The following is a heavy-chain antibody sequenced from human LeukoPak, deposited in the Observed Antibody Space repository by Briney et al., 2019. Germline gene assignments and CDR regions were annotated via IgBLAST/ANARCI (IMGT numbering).Heavy chain of an antibody. V-gene: IGHV3-23*01. CDR1: GFTFSSYA. CDR2: ISGSGGST. Sequence: GGSLRLSCAASGFTFSSYAMSWVRQAPGKGLEWVSVISGSGGSTYYADSVKGRFTISRDNSGNTLYLQMNSLRAEDTALYYCAKDRLCSSTSCYAFGIGYWGQGTLVTVSS. J-gene: IGHJ4*02. D-gene: IGHD2-2*01. CDR3: AKDRLCSSTSCYAFGIGY.